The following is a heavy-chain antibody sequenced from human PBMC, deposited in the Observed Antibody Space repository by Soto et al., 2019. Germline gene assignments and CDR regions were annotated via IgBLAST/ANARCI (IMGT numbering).Heavy chain of an antibody. CDR1: GFTFSSYG. Sequence: QVQLVESGGGVVQPGRSLRLSCAASGFTFSSYGMHWVRQAPGKVLEWVAVIWYDGSNKYYADSVKGRFTISRDNSKNTLYLQMNSLRAEDTAVYYCARDRVRIAARGAYYYYGMDVWGQGTTVTVSS. D-gene: IGHD6-6*01. V-gene: IGHV3-33*01. J-gene: IGHJ6*02. CDR2: IWYDGSNK. CDR3: ARDRVRIAARGAYYYYGMDV.